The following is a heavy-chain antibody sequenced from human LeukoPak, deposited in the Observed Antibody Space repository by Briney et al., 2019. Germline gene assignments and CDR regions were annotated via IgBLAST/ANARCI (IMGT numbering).Heavy chain of an antibody. Sequence: GASVKVSCKASGGTFSSYAISWVRQAPGQGLEWMGRIIPILGIANYAQKFQGRVTITADKSTSTAYMELSSLRSEDTAVYYCASGLRRPKADYYGMDVWGQGTTVTVPS. J-gene: IGHJ6*02. CDR1: GGTFSSYA. D-gene: IGHD5-12*01. CDR2: IIPILGIA. V-gene: IGHV1-69*04. CDR3: ASGLRRPKADYYGMDV.